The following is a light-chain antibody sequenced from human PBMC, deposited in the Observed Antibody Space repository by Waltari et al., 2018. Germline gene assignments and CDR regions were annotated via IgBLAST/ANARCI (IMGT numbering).Light chain of an antibody. CDR2: GAS. CDR1: PSVSTT. V-gene: IGKV3-15*01. Sequence: EIVMTQSPATLSVSPGERATLSCRASPSVSTTLAWYQQKPGQAPSLLIYGASTTATGIPARFSGSGSGTEFTLTISSLQSADFAIYYCQQFDNWSFGQGTKLEIK. J-gene: IGKJ2*01. CDR3: QQFDNWS.